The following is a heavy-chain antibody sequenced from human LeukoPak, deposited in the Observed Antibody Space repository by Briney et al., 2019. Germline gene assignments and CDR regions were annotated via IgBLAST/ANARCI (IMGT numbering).Heavy chain of an antibody. Sequence: GGSLRLSCTASGFTVSGNYMNWVRQAPGKGLEWVSVFYADSVKGRFTISKDISKNTVDLLMNSVRDEDTALYYCAKGKFGDPLNYWGQGTLVTVSS. CDR1: GFTVSGNY. V-gene: IGHV3-53*01. J-gene: IGHJ4*02. CDR3: AKGKFGDPLNY. D-gene: IGHD3-10*01.